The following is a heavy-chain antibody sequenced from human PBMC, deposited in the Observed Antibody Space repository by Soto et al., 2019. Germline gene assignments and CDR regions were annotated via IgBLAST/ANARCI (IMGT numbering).Heavy chain of an antibody. D-gene: IGHD2-15*01. Sequence: ASVKVSCKASGYTFTSYGISWVRQALGQGLEWMGWISAYNGNTNYARKLQGRVTMTTDTSTSTAYMELRSLRSDDTAVYYCARDRVGYCSGGSCYNYYYYGMDVWGQGTTVTVSS. CDR2: ISAYNGNT. CDR1: GYTFTSYG. J-gene: IGHJ6*02. CDR3: ARDRVGYCSGGSCYNYYYYGMDV. V-gene: IGHV1-18*04.